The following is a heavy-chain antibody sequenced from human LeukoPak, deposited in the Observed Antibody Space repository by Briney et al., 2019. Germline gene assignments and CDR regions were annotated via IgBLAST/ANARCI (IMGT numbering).Heavy chain of an antibody. CDR1: GDSVSSNSAA. J-gene: IGHJ6*02. CDR2: TYYRSKWYN. CDR3: ARATGGVDV. D-gene: IGHD5-12*01. V-gene: IGHV6-1*01. Sequence: SQTLSLTCAISGDSVSSNSAASIWIRQSPSRGLEWLGRTYYRSKWYNDYAVSAKSRITINPDTSKNQFSLQLNSVTPEDSAVYYCARATGGVDVWGQGTTVTVSS.